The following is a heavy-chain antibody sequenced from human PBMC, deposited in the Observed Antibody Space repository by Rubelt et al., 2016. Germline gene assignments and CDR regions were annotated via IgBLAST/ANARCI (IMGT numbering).Heavy chain of an antibody. D-gene: IGHD2-15*01. CDR2: MSYDGSGS. J-gene: IGHJ4*02. CDR3: AKDHSGDIATRRFDF. V-gene: IGHV3-30*18. Sequence: QVQLVESGGGVVQPGRSLRLSCAASGFTFSTSGMHWVRQAPGKGLEWVAVMSYDGSGSYYADSVKGRFTVSRDNSKNTMFLQMNSLRTDDTAVYFCAKDHSGDIATRRFDFWGQGTLVTVSS. CDR1: GFTFSTSG.